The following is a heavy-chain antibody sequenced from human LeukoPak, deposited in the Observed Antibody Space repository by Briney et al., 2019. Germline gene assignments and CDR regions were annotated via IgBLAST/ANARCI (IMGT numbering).Heavy chain of an antibody. D-gene: IGHD4-17*01. Sequence: GGSLRLSCAASGFTFDDYAMHWVRQAPGKGLEWVSGLSWNSGSIGYADSVKGRFTISRDNSKNTLYLQMNSLRAEDTAVYYCARTFYGDYLDYWGQGTLVTVSS. J-gene: IGHJ4*02. CDR1: GFTFDDYA. CDR3: ARTFYGDYLDY. V-gene: IGHV3-9*01. CDR2: LSWNSGSI.